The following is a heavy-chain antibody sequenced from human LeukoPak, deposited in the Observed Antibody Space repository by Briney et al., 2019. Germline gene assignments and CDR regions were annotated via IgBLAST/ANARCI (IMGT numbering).Heavy chain of an antibody. J-gene: IGHJ4*02. CDR3: AKDLRPIRGQFDY. Sequence: GGSLRLSCAASGFTFNNYAMTWVRQAPGKGLEWVSSISGSGSSTYFADSVKGRFTISRDNSKNTLFLQMNGLRAEDTAVYYCAKDLRPIRGQFDYWGQGTLVTVSS. V-gene: IGHV3-23*01. D-gene: IGHD3-10*01. CDR2: ISGSGSST. CDR1: GFTFNNYA.